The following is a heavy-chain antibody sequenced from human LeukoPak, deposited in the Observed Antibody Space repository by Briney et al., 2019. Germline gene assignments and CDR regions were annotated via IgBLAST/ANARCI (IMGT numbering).Heavy chain of an antibody. CDR1: LLALSGYI. CDR2: INGNGGST. V-gene: IGHV3-23*01. CDR3: TRGPRRKRRLNTY. J-gene: IGHJ4*01. Sequence: GGSLRLSCAVSLLALSGYIRRSVSQAPGKGLEWVSGINGNGGSTYYADSVKGRFTISRGSPKSTFHWQANSLRADTMRVYYCTRGPRRKRRLNTYWGHGTLVTVSS. D-gene: IGHD1-14*01.